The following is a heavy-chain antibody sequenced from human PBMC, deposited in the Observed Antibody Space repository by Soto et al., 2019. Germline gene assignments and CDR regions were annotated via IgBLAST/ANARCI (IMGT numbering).Heavy chain of an antibody. CDR1: GDSVSTNSAT. D-gene: IGHD2-8*01. CDR3: ARLIGNSWLDS. CDR2: TYYRSNWYT. V-gene: IGHV6-1*01. J-gene: IGHJ5*01. Sequence: QTLSLTCAISGDSVSTNSATWGWIRQSPSRGLEWLGRTYYRSNWYTDYAVSVKGRITISPDTSNNQLSLQLNSVTPDDTAVYYCARLIGNSWLDSWGQGTLVTVSS.